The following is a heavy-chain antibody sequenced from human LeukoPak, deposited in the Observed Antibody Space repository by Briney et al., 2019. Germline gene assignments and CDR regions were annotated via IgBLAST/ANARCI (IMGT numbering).Heavy chain of an antibody. CDR2: INSDGSAT. J-gene: IGHJ4*02. V-gene: IGHV3-74*01. CDR1: GFTFGSPW. Sequence: GGSLRLSCAASGFTFGSPWMHWVRQAPGKGLVWVSHINSDGSATAYADSVKGRFTISRDNAENTLYLQMNSLRAEDTAVYYCARGTAGYHSSYFDYWGQGTLVTVSS. CDR3: ARGTAGYHSSYFDY. D-gene: IGHD3-16*02.